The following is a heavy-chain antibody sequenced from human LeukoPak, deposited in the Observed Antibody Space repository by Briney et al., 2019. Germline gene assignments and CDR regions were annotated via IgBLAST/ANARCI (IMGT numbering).Heavy chain of an antibody. D-gene: IGHD2-2*01. V-gene: IGHV4-34*01. Sequence: SSETLSLTCAVYGGSVSGYYWTWIRQPPGKGLEWIGEINHSGSTYYNSSLKSRLTISVDTSKNQFSLKLSSVTAADTAVYYCALSLPAASPYYYYGMDVWGQGTTVTVSS. CDR3: ALSLPAASPYYYYGMDV. CDR2: INHSGST. J-gene: IGHJ6*02. CDR1: GGSVSGYY.